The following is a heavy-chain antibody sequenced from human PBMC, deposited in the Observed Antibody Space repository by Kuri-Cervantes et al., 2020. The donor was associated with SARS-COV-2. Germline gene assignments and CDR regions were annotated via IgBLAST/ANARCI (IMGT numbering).Heavy chain of an antibody. J-gene: IGHJ4*02. CDR2: INSDGSST. Sequence: GGSLRLSCAASGFTFSSYWMHWVRQAPGKGLVWVSRINSDGSSTSYADSVKGRFTISRDNAKNTLYLQMNSLRAEDTAVYYCARGGRYCSSTSCYAHDYWGQGTLVTVSS. CDR3: ARGGRYCSSTSCYAHDY. CDR1: GFTFSSYW. V-gene: IGHV3-74*01. D-gene: IGHD2-2*01.